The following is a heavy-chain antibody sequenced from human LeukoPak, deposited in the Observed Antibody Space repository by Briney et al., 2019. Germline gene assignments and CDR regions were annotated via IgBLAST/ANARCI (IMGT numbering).Heavy chain of an antibody. CDR1: GFTFSSYG. V-gene: IGHV3-30*02. CDR2: IRYDGSNK. CDR3: ARFVVVVAATDY. J-gene: IGHJ4*02. Sequence: PGGSLRLSCAASGFTFSSYGMHWVRQAPGKGLEWVAFIRYDGSNKYYADSVKGRFTISRDNSKNTLYLQMNSLRAEDTVVYYCARFVVVVAATDYWGQGTLVTVSS. D-gene: IGHD2-15*01.